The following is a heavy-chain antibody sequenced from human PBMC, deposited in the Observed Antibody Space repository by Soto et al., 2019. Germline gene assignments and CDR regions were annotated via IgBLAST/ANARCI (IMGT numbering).Heavy chain of an antibody. V-gene: IGHV1-18*01. Sequence: QVQLVQSGAEVKKPGASVQVSCKASGYTFTSYGISWVRQAPGQGLEWMGWISAYNGNTNYAQKLQGRVTMTTDTSTSTAYIELRSLRSDDTAVYYCARDRIAAAGTWWWFDPWGQGTLVTVSS. CDR1: GYTFTSYG. J-gene: IGHJ5*02. CDR3: ARDRIAAAGTWWWFDP. D-gene: IGHD6-13*01. CDR2: ISAYNGNT.